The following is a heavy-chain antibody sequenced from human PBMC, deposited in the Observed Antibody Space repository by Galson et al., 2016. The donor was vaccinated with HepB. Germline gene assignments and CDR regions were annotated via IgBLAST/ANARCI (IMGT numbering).Heavy chain of an antibody. Sequence: SLRLSCAASGFIFSTYDMNWVRQAPGKGLEWVSYISNSGDSIYYADSVKGRFTISRDNAKNSLYLQMNSLRAEDTAVYYCARDRNSGSFYAYFQHWGQGTLVTVSS. CDR3: ARDRNSGSFYAYFQH. D-gene: IGHD1-26*01. CDR2: ISNSGDSI. J-gene: IGHJ1*01. V-gene: IGHV3-48*03. CDR1: GFIFSTYD.